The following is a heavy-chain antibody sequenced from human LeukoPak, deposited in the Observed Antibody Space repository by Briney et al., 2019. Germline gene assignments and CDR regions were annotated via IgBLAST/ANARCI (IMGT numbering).Heavy chain of an antibody. V-gene: IGHV3-74*01. Sequence: PGGSLRLSCAASGFSFGSYWMHWVRQAPGQGLVWVSRIDSDGSITTYADAVKGRFTISRDNAKNTLYLQMNSLRSEDTAVYYCARGSIRRGGLEVRHWYYGLDVWGQGTTVIVSS. D-gene: IGHD3-10*01. J-gene: IGHJ6*02. CDR3: ARGSIRRGGLEVRHWYYGLDV. CDR2: IDSDGSIT. CDR1: GFSFGSYW.